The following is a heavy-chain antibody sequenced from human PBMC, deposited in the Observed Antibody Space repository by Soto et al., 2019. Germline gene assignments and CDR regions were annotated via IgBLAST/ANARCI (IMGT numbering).Heavy chain of an antibody. Sequence: PXGSLRLPCSASGFTFSSYSMNWVRQAPGKGLEWVSSISSTSSYIYYADSVKGRFTVSRDNAKNSLYLQMNSLRAEDTAVYYCERTISSTMTTYLFAYWGQGTLVTVYS. CDR2: ISSTSSYI. D-gene: IGHD4-17*01. CDR3: ERTISSTMTTYLFAY. J-gene: IGHJ4*02. CDR1: GFTFSSYS. V-gene: IGHV3-21*01.